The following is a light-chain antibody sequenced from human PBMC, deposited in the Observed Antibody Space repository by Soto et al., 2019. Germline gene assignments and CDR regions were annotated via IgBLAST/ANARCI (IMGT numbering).Light chain of an antibody. CDR1: QSVGSN. Sequence: EIVMTQSPATLSVSPGERATLSCRASQSVGSNLAWYQQKPGQAPRLLIYGASTRATGIPTRFSGSGSGTEFTLTISSLQSEDFAVYYCQQYNNWPQTFXQGTKLDSK. V-gene: IGKV3-15*01. CDR3: QQYNNWPQT. J-gene: IGKJ1*01. CDR2: GAS.